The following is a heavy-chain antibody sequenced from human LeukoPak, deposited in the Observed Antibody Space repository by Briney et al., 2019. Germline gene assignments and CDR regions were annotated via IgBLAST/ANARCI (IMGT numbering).Heavy chain of an antibody. CDR1: GGSFSGYY. J-gene: IGHJ4*02. D-gene: IGHD2-2*03. Sequence: KPSETLSLTCAVYGGSFSGYYWSWIRQPPGKGLEWIGEINHSGSTNYNPSLKSRVTISVDTSKNQFSLKLSSVTAADTAVYYCARVGYCSSTSCYLFDYWGQGTLGTVSS. V-gene: IGHV4-34*01. CDR2: INHSGST. CDR3: ARVGYCSSTSCYLFDY.